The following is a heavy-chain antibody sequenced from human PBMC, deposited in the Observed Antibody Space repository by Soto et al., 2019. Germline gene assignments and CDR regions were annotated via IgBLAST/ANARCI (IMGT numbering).Heavy chain of an antibody. CDR2: VAHDGGNK. CDR3: ALLEGAPQGNFDY. J-gene: IGHJ4*02. Sequence: QVRLVESGGGVVQPGGSLRLSCAASGFGFSNYAMHWVRQAPGKGLEWVALVAHDGGNKYYGDGVKGRFTISRDNSKNTLDMQMNSLRAEDTAVYYCALLEGAPQGNFDYWGQGILVTVSS. D-gene: IGHD3-10*01. V-gene: IGHV3-30*03. CDR1: GFGFSNYA.